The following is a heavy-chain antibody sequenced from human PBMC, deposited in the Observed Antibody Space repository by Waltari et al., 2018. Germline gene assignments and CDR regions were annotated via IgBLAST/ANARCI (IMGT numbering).Heavy chain of an antibody. V-gene: IGHV3-74*01. CDR3: VRGTILDL. CDR2: INADGSAT. Sequence: EVQLVESGGGLVQPGESLRLSCAASPYTFENYWMHWVRQAPGKGLEWVSRINADGSATNYADSVMGRLTISRDNTKRTLDLQMNSLRVEDTAVYYCVRGTILDLWGQGTLVTVSS. J-gene: IGHJ5*02. CDR1: PYTFENYW. D-gene: IGHD1-1*01.